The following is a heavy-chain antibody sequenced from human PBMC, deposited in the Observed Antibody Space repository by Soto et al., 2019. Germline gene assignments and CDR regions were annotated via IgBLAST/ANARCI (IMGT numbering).Heavy chain of an antibody. CDR1: GFTFSSYA. CDR3: VRDTAYCSGGTCYSSHDMDV. V-gene: IGHV3-30*04. D-gene: IGHD2-15*01. Sequence: LRLSCAASGFTFSSYAMHWVRQAPGKGLEWVAVISYDGGNKYYADSVKGRFTISRDNSKNTLYLEMNSLRVEDTAVYHCVRDTAYCSGGTCYSSHDMDVWGQGTTVTVSS. CDR2: ISYDGGNK. J-gene: IGHJ6*02.